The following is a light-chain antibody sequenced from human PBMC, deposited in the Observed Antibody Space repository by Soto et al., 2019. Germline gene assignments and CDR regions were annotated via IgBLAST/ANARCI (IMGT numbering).Light chain of an antibody. V-gene: IGLV2-14*03. CDR1: SSDVGGYNY. Sequence: QSVLTQPAFVSGSPGQSITISCTGTSSDVGGYNYVSWYQHHPGKAPKLIIYDVTNRPSGVSNPFSGSKSGNTASLTISGLQPEDEADYYCSSYTTSNTRQIVFGTGTKLTVL. CDR2: DVT. J-gene: IGLJ1*01. CDR3: SSYTTSNTRQIV.